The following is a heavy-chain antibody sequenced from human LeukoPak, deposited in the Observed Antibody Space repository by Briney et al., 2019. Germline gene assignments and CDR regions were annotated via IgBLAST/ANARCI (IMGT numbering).Heavy chain of an antibody. Sequence: SETLSLTFTVSGCSISSHYLSWIRQPPGKGLEWIGYIYYSGNTNYNPSLKSRVTISVDTSKNQFSLKLSSVTAADAAVYYCARRKLVGASPFDYWGQGTLVTVSS. V-gene: IGHV4-59*11. CDR1: GCSISSHY. J-gene: IGHJ4*02. D-gene: IGHD1-26*01. CDR3: ARRKLVGASPFDY. CDR2: IYYSGNT.